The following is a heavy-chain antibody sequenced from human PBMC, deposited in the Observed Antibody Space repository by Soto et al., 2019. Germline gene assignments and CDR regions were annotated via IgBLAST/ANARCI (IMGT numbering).Heavy chain of an antibody. D-gene: IGHD2-15*01. CDR3: AGGTREEDTYYYYYGMDV. Sequence: ASVKVSCKASGYTFTSYDINWVRQATGQGLEWMGWMNPNSGNTGYAQKFQGRVTMTRNTSISTAYMELSSLRSEDTAVYYCAGGTREEDTYYYYYGMDVWGQGTTVTVSS. J-gene: IGHJ6*02. CDR2: MNPNSGNT. CDR1: GYTFTSYD. V-gene: IGHV1-8*01.